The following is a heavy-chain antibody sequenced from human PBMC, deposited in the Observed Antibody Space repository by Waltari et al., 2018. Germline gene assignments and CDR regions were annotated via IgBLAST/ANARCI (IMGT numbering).Heavy chain of an antibody. CDR2: ITGSGGST. CDR1: GFTFTNYA. CDR3: AKVANDYYGSGVYLPSPFDI. D-gene: IGHD3-10*01. Sequence: EVVMLESGGGSVQPGGSLRLSCAASGFTFTNYAMTWVRLAPGKGLEWVSAITGSGGSTYDADSGKGRFTISRDNAKNTVDLQMNSLRAEDTAVYYCAKVANDYYGSGVYLPSPFDIWGQGAMVTVSS. V-gene: IGHV3-23*01. J-gene: IGHJ3*02.